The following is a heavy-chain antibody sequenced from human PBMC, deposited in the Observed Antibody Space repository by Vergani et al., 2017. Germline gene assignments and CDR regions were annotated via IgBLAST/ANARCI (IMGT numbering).Heavy chain of an antibody. CDR3: VKDNDYDADGPFDL. CDR1: GFTFQAFA. J-gene: IGHJ2*01. D-gene: IGHD3-16*01. CDR2: IDRNYGVK. V-gene: IGHV3-9*01. Sequence: VEAGGGLVQPGGSLRLSCTASGFTFQAFAFHWVRQVSGRGLEWVSGIDRNYGVKNGNSFEGRFSISRDNAKKAVFLQMNSLRVEDTALYFCVKDNDYDADGPFDLWGRGTLVTVSS.